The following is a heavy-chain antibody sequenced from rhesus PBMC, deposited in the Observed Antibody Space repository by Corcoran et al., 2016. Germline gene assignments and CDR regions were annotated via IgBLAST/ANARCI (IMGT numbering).Heavy chain of an antibody. D-gene: IGHD6-13*01. J-gene: IGHJ1*01. Sequence: QVQLQESGPGLVKPSETLSLTCTVSGGSISSNYWSWIRQPPGRGLEWIGYIYGSRGSTSYTPCRKSRVTISTAPSKNQFSPKLSSVTAADTAVYYCARSYSSWSGLYFEFWGQGALVTVSS. CDR1: GGSISSNY. V-gene: IGHV4-160*01. CDR3: ARSYSSWSGLYFEF. CDR2: IYGSRGST.